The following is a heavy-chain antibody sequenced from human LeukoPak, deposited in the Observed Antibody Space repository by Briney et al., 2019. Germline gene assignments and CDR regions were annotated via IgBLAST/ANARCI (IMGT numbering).Heavy chain of an antibody. J-gene: IGHJ3*02. Sequence: GASVKVSCKVSGYTLTEISMHWVRQAPGKGLEWMGGFDPEDGETIYAQKFQGRVTITEDTSTDTAYMELSSLRSEDTAVYYCAREFGQPNDAFDIWGQGTMVTVSS. CDR1: GYTLTEIS. CDR2: FDPEDGET. CDR3: AREFGQPNDAFDI. D-gene: IGHD3-10*01. V-gene: IGHV1-24*01.